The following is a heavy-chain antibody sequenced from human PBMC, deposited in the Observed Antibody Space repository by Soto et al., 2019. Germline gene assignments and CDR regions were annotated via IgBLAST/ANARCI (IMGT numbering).Heavy chain of an antibody. CDR2: RYYSEST. Sequence: LSLTCTVSGGSITTGGYYWSWIRQLPGKGLEWIGHRYYSESTYYNPSLKSRVSISLDTSKNQFSLKLSFVTAADTAMYYCARTKCSGGSCYSWSLDYWGQGTPVTVSS. CDR3: ARTKCSGGSCYSWSLDY. D-gene: IGHD2-15*01. J-gene: IGHJ4*02. V-gene: IGHV4-31*03. CDR1: GGSITTGGYY.